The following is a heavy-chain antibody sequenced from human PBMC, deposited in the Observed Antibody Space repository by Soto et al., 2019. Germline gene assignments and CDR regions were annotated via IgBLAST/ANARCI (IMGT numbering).Heavy chain of an antibody. Sequence: QVQLQESGPGLVKPSETLTLTCTVSGGSISTYYWSWIRQSPGTGLEWIGRIFYSGSTNYNPSLKSRVTISVDTSKNQFSLKLNSVTAADTAVYYCGRTSGNDDYWGQGTLVTVSS. CDR2: IFYSGST. J-gene: IGHJ4*02. V-gene: IGHV4-59*01. D-gene: IGHD5-12*01. CDR3: GRTSGNDDY. CDR1: GGSISTYY.